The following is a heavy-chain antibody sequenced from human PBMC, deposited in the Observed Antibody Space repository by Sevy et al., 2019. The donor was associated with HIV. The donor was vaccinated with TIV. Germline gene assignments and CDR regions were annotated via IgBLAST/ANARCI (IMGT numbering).Heavy chain of an antibody. J-gene: IGHJ4*02. CDR2: INPNSGGT. CDR1: GYTFTGYY. CDR3: ARGGGSSQSFDY. V-gene: IGHV1-2*02. Sequence: ASVKVTGKASGYTFTGYYMHWVRQAPGQGLEWMGWINPNSGGTNYAQKFQGRVTMTRDTSISTAYMELSRLRSDDTAVYYCARGGGSSQSFDYWGQGTLVTVSS. D-gene: IGHD1-26*01.